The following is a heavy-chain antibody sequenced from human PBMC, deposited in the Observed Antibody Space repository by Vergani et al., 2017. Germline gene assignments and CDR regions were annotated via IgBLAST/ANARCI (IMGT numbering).Heavy chain of an antibody. CDR2: IYYSGSN. V-gene: IGHV4-59*08. J-gene: IGHJ4*02. CDR3: ARLHRVYSSGFYLGFDY. Sequence: QVQLQESGPGLVKPSETLSLTCTVSGGSISSHYWSWIRQPPGKGLEWIGYIYYSGSNTYNPSLKSRVTISVDTSKNQFSLKLSSVTAADTAVYYCARLHRVYSSGFYLGFDYWGQGTLVTVSS. D-gene: IGHD3-22*01. CDR1: GGSISSHY.